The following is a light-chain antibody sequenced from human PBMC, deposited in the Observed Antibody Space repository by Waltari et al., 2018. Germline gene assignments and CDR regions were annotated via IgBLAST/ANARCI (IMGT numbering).Light chain of an antibody. J-gene: IGKJ1*01. CDR1: QTISSW. V-gene: IGKV1-5*03. CDR2: KAS. Sequence: DIQMTQSPSTLSAYVGDRVTITCRASQTISSWLDWYQQKPGKAPKLLIYKASSLESGVPSRFSGSGSGTEFTLTISSLQPDDFATYYCQHYNSYGTFGQGTKVEIK. CDR3: QHYNSYGT.